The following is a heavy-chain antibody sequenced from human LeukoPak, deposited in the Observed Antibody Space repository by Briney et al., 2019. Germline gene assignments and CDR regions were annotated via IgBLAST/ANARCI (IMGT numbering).Heavy chain of an antibody. CDR3: TTDLLVTDSRGLDY. J-gene: IGHJ4*02. CDR2: IRYDGSNK. Sequence: GGSLRLSCAASGFTFSSYGMHWVRQAPGKGLEWVAFIRYDGSNKYYADSVKGRFTISRDNSKNTLYLQMNSLKTEDTAVYYCTTDLLVTDSRGLDYWGQGTLVTVSS. D-gene: IGHD3-22*01. V-gene: IGHV3-30*02. CDR1: GFTFSSYG.